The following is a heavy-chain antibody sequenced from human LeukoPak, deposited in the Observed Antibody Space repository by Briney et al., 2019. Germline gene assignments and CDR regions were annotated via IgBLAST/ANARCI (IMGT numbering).Heavy chain of an antibody. Sequence: ASVKVSCKTSGFTFTGYYMHWVRQAPGQGLEWMGWINPNNGGTKYEQKFQGRVTMTRDTSISTGYMELSRLTSDDTAVYYCAVWKGYVDFWSGPFDYWGQGTLVTVSS. CDR2: INPNNGGT. J-gene: IGHJ4*02. CDR3: AVWKGYVDFWSGPFDY. D-gene: IGHD3-3*01. V-gene: IGHV1-2*02. CDR1: GFTFTGYY.